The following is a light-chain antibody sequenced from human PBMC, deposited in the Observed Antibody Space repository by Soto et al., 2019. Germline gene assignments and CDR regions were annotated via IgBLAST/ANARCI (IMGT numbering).Light chain of an antibody. CDR3: QQYGSSPRT. CDR2: GAS. CDR1: QSVSSTY. V-gene: IGKV3-20*01. Sequence: EIVLTQSPGTLSLSPGERDPLSCRASQSVSSTYLAWYQQKPGQAPRLPIYGASSRATGIPDRFSGSGSGTDFTLTISRLEPEDFAVYYCQQYGSSPRTFGQGTKVDIK. J-gene: IGKJ1*01.